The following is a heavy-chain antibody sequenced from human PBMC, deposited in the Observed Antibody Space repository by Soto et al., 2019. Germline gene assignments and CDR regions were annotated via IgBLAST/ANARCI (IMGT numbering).Heavy chain of an antibody. D-gene: IGHD1-1*01. V-gene: IGHV3-23*01. J-gene: IGHJ4*02. Sequence: EVQLLASGGNSVQPGGSLKLSCAVSGFTISDYGVTWVRQPPGKGLYWVSGFSGSRGKTFYADSVRGRFTISREYSTNTVYLQMDSLGAEDTAVYYCVRGNGFGDSWCQGTLVTVSS. CDR2: FSGSRGKT. CDR3: VRGNGFGDS. CDR1: GFTISDYG.